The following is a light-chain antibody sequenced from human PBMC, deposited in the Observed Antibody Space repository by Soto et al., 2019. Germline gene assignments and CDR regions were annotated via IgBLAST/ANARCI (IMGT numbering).Light chain of an antibody. Sequence: EILMTQSPATLSVSPGDRATLSCRASQTVNNNLAWYQQKPGQAPRLLIYGASARHTGIPARFSGSGSGTEFTLTISSLQSEDFAVYYCQQYNNWPPTFGGGTKVEIK. CDR2: GAS. CDR3: QQYNNWPPT. V-gene: IGKV3-15*01. CDR1: QTVNNN. J-gene: IGKJ4*01.